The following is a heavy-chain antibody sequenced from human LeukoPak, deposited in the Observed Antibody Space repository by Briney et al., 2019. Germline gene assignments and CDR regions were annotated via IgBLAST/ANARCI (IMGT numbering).Heavy chain of an antibody. CDR3: AGDGIRYFDTDAFDI. CDR1: GGSISSSSYY. Sequence: PSETLSLTCTVSGGSISSSSYYWGWIRQPPGKGLEWLGSSYYSGSTYYNPSLKSRVTISVDTSKNQFSLKLSSVTAADTAFFFQAGDGIRYFDTDAFDIWGQGTMVTVSS. CDR2: SYYSGST. V-gene: IGHV4-39*01. J-gene: IGHJ3*02. D-gene: IGHD3-9*01.